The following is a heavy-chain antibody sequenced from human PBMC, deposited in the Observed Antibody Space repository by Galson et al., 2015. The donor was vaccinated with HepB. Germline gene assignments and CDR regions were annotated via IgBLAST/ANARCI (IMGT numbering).Heavy chain of an antibody. V-gene: IGHV1-69*13. CDR3: AMGGRLDELQFPQRFTTTTTWCCYMDV. D-gene: IGHD3-22*01. Sequence: SVKVSCKASGGTFSSYAISWVRQAPGQGLEWMGGIIPIFGTANYAQKFQGRVTITADESTSTAYMELSSLRSEDTAVYYCAMGGRLDELQFPQRFTTTTTWCCYMDVWGKGTTVTVSS. J-gene: IGHJ6*03. CDR1: GGTFSSYA. CDR2: IIPIFGTA.